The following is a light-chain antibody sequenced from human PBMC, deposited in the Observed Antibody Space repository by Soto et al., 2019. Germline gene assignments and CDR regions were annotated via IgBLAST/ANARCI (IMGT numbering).Light chain of an antibody. CDR3: QQRSNWRWLT. Sequence: EIVLTQSPATLSLSPGERATLSCRASQSVSSYLAWYQQKPGQSPRLLIYDASNRSTGIPARFSGSGSGTDFTLTISSLEPADFAGYYCQQRSNWRWLTFGGGTKVEIK. J-gene: IGKJ4*01. CDR2: DAS. CDR1: QSVSSY. V-gene: IGKV3-11*01.